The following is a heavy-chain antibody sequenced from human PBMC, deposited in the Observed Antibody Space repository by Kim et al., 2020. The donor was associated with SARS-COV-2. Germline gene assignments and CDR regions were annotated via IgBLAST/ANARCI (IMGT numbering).Heavy chain of an antibody. D-gene: IGHD2-15*01. J-gene: IGHJ6*02. Sequence: GGSLRLSCAASGFTVSDNYMSWVRQAPGKGLEWVSIIYSAGNTYYADPVKGRFTISRDNSKNTLYLQMNSLRAEDTAVYYCVREGLGYCSGGSCYKGEEYYYYGMDVWGQGTTVTVSS. CDR1: GFTVSDNY. CDR2: IYSAGNT. CDR3: VREGLGYCSGGSCYKGEEYYYYGMDV. V-gene: IGHV3-66*01.